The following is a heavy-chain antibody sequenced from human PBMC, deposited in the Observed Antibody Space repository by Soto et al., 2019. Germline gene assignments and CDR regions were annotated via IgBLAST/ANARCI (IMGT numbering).Heavy chain of an antibody. CDR1: GGTFSSYA. CDR3: VRVVAIPADSDT. V-gene: IGHV1-69*12. CDR2: IVPIVDTS. J-gene: IGHJ5*02. D-gene: IGHD2-15*01. Sequence: QVQLVQSGAEVRQPASSVKVSCKTSGGTFSSYAISWVRQAPGQGLEWMGGIVPIVDTSTYAQKFQGRVKTTAGAAASTVCMGPSSLRSEATAVYYSVRVVAIPADSDTGGQET.